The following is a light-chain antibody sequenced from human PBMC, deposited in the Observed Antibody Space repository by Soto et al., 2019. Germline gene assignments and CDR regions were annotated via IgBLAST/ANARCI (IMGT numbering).Light chain of an antibody. CDR2: GNT. Sequence: QLLLTQPPSVSGAPGQRVTISCTGSSSNIGAGSDVHWYQQLPGRAPKLLIYGNTNRPSGVPDRFSGSKSGTSASLAITGLQAEDEADYYCLSFDSSLSVVFGGGTKLTVL. CDR3: LSFDSSLSVV. V-gene: IGLV1-40*01. CDR1: SSNIGAGSD. J-gene: IGLJ2*01.